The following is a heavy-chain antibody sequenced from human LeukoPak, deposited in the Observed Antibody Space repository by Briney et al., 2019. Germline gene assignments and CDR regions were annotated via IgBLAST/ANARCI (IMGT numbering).Heavy chain of an antibody. CDR3: AKGSGSYYVSPCFDY. Sequence: GRSLRLSCAASGFTFDDYAMHWVRQAPGNGLEWVSGISWNSGSIGYADSVKGRFTISRDNAKNSLYLQMNSLRAEDTALYYCAKGSGSYYVSPCFDYWGQGTLVTVSS. J-gene: IGHJ4*02. CDR2: ISWNSGSI. V-gene: IGHV3-9*01. D-gene: IGHD1-26*01. CDR1: GFTFDDYA.